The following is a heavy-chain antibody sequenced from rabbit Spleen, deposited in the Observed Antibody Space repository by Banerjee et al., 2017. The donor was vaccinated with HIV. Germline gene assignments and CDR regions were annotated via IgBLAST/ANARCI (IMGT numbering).Heavy chain of an antibody. CDR1: GFSFSGSSY. J-gene: IGHJ6*01. D-gene: IGHD1-1*01. CDR3: ARDTSSSFSSYGMDL. Sequence: QEQLEESGGDLVKPGASLTLTCTASGFSFSGSSYMCWVRQAPGRGLEWIACIDSGSSSFTYFASWAKGRFTISKASSTTVTLQMTSLTAADTATYFCARDTSSSFSSYGMDLWGQGTLVTVS. V-gene: IGHV1S45*01. CDR2: IDSGSSSFT.